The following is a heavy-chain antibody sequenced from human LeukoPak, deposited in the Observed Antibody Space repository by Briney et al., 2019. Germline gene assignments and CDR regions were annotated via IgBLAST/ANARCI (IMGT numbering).Heavy chain of an antibody. CDR3: ARVSPLCSSTSCYTSFDY. V-gene: IGHV4-39*07. CDR2: IYYSGST. J-gene: IGHJ4*02. D-gene: IGHD2-2*02. Sequence: SETLSLTCTSSGDSISSSTYYWGWIRQPPGKGLEWIGSIYYSGSTYYNPSLKSRVTISVDTSKNQFSLKLSSVTAADTAVYYCARVSPLCSSTSCYTSFDYWGQGTLVTVSS. CDR1: GDSISSSTYY.